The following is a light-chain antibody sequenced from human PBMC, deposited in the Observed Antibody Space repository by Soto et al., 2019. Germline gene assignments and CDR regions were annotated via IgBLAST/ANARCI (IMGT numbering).Light chain of an antibody. Sequence: QPVLTQPPSVSGAPGQRVTIACTGNNSNIGTGFDVHWYRHFPGAAPKLLLSGTSHRPSGVPDRFSGSKSGTSASLAITGLQADDEADYYCSSYTTTTTLYVFGAGTKLTVL. CDR1: NSNIGTGFD. CDR2: GTS. V-gene: IGLV1-40*01. J-gene: IGLJ1*01. CDR3: SSYTTTTTLYV.